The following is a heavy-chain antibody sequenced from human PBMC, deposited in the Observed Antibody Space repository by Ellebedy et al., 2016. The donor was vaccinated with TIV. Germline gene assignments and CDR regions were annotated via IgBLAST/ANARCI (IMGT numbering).Heavy chain of an antibody. D-gene: IGHD3-10*01. CDR2: ISSSGNSI. CDR1: GFTFSDYY. Sequence: GESLKISCAASGFTFSDYYMNWIRQAPGKGLEWVSFISSSGNSIYYAHSVKGRFTISRDNAKNSLYRQMNSLRAEDTTVYYCTRDLMASNWFDPWGQGTLVTVSS. J-gene: IGHJ5*02. CDR3: TRDLMASNWFDP. V-gene: IGHV3-11*01.